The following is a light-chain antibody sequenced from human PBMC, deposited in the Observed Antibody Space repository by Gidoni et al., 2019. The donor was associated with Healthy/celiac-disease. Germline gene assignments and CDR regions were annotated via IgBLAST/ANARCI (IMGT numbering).Light chain of an antibody. CDR2: VAS. J-gene: IGKJ1*01. CDR1: QDSSRS. V-gene: IGKV1-39*01. CDR3: QQNYNTPLT. Sequence: DIQMTQSPSSLSASVGDRVTITSRTTQDSSRSLNWYQQQPGKAPNLLIYVASTLQSGVPPRFSSTGSGNDFALTISSLQPEDSATYCCQQNYNTPLTFGQGTKVEIK.